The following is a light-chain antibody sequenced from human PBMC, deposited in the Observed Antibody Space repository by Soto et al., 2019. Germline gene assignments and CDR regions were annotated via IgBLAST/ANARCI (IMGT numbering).Light chain of an antibody. CDR1: QSISSW. CDR2: DAS. Sequence: DIQMTQSPSTLSASVGDRVTITCRASQSISSWLAWYQQKPGKAPKLLIYDASSLESGVPSRFSGRGSGTEFTLIISSLQPDDFATYYCQQYTTFGLGTKVDIK. CDR3: QQYTT. J-gene: IGKJ3*01. V-gene: IGKV1-5*01.